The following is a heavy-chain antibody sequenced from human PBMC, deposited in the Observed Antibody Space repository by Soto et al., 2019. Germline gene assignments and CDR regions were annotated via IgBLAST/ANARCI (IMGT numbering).Heavy chain of an antibody. D-gene: IGHD4-17*01. J-gene: IGHJ4*02. CDR1: GFTFSNYA. CDR2: ISGSGDNT. CDR3: AKDPLTVTPYFDY. V-gene: IGHV3-23*01. Sequence: SLGLSCAASGFTFSNYAMSWVRQAPGKGLEWVSTISGSGDNTDYVDSVKGRFTISRDNSKNTLYLQMNSLRAEDTAVYYCAKDPLTVTPYFDYWGQGTLVTVSS.